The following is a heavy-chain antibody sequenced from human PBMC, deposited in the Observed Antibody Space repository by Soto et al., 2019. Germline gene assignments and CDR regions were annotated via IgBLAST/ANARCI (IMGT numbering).Heavy chain of an antibody. CDR3: AKRGTTVTTSLWY. J-gene: IGHJ4*02. D-gene: IGHD4-17*01. V-gene: IGHV3-66*01. CDR1: GFTVSNNY. Sequence: EVQLVESGGGLVQPGGSLRLSCAASGFTVSNNYMCWVRQAPGKGLEWVSLIYSGGVTHYADSVRGRFTIPRDNSRNTLYLQMNSLRADDTAVYYCAKRGTTVTTSLWYWGQGTLVTVSS. CDR2: IYSGGVT.